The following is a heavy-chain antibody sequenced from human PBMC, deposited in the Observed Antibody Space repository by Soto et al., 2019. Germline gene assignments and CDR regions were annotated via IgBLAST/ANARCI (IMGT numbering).Heavy chain of an antibody. J-gene: IGHJ6*04. CDR3: ARDRVNLNYQPSHYGMNV. CDR2: INPSGGST. Sequence: ASVKVSCKASGYTFTSYYMHWVRQAPGQGLEWMGIINPSGGSTSYAQKFQGRVAMTRDTSTSTVYMELSSLRSEDTAVYYCARDRVNLNYQPSHYGMNVCGKRITVTVS. V-gene: IGHV1-46*01. D-gene: IGHD1-7*01. CDR1: GYTFTSYY.